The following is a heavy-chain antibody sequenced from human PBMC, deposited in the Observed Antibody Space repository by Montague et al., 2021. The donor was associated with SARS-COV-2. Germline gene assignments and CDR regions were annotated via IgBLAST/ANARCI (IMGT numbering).Heavy chain of an antibody. V-gene: IGHV4-39*02. Sequence: SETLSLTCTVSGGSISSNNYYWDWIRQPPGKGLEGIGSIYDSGSTYYTPSLKSRFTISVDTSTNHSSLKLNSVTAAATAVYYCARRGRKLLPVATTIGGFDNWGQGTMVTVSS. CDR2: IYDSGST. J-gene: IGHJ3*02. CDR1: GGSISSNNYY. D-gene: IGHD5-12*01. CDR3: ARRGRKLLPVATTIGGFDN.